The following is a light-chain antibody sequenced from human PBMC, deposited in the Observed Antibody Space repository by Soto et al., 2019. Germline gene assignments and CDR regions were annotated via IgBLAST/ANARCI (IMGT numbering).Light chain of an antibody. Sequence: QSVLTQPASVSGSPGQSITISCTGTSRDVDAYNYVSWYQQYPGKAPKLMIYDVSNRPSGVSNRFSGSKSGNTASLTISGLQAEDEADYYCQSSDMHLGGSGVFGGGTKLTVL. CDR2: DVS. V-gene: IGLV2-14*01. CDR3: QSSDMHLGGSGV. J-gene: IGLJ3*02. CDR1: SRDVDAYNY.